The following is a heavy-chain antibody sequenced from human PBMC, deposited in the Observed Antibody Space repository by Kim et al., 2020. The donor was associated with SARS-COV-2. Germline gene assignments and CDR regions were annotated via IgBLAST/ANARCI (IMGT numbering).Heavy chain of an antibody. V-gene: IGHV3-64D*09. CDR3: VKDPKHYYYDSSGYV. D-gene: IGHD3-22*01. Sequence: DSVKGRFTISRDNSKNTLYLQMSSLRAEDTAVYYCVKDPKHYYYDSSGYVWGQGTLVTVSS. J-gene: IGHJ4*02.